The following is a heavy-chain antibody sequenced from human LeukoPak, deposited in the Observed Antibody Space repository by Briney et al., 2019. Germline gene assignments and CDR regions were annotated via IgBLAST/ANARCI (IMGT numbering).Heavy chain of an antibody. CDR3: ARGLYYYDSSGPYEGAEYFQH. Sequence: SQTLSLTCTVSGGSISSGGYYWSWIRQHPGKGLEWIGYIYYSGSTYYNPSLKSRVTISVDTSKNQFSLKLSSVTAADTAVYYCARGLYYYDSSGPYEGAEYFQHWGQGTLVTVSS. D-gene: IGHD3-22*01. V-gene: IGHV4-31*03. CDR2: IYYSGST. CDR1: GGSISSGGYY. J-gene: IGHJ1*01.